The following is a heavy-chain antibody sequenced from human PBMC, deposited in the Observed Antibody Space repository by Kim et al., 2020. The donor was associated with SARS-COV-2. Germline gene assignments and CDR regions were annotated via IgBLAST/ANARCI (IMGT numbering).Heavy chain of an antibody. D-gene: IGHD3-22*01. CDR3: SRGSLRKYYDSSGCLFDY. CDR2: ANHNGSV. CDR1: GESFNAYF. V-gene: IGHV4-34*01. J-gene: IGHJ4*01. Sequence: SETLSLTCDVSGESFNAYFWTWIRQTPGKGLEWIGQANHNGSVNYNPSLKSRLNIQADSSQSQFSLKLKSVTAVDTALYFCSRGSLRKYYDSSGCLFDY.